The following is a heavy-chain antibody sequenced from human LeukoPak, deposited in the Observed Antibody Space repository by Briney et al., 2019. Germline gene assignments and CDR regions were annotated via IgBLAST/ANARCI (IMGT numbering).Heavy chain of an antibody. CDR3: ARDMVRGKRAYNWFDP. D-gene: IGHD3-10*01. CDR2: IIPIFGTA. J-gene: IGHJ5*02. CDR1: GGTFSSYA. V-gene: IGHV1-69*06. Sequence: GASVKVSCKASGGTFSSYAISWVRQAPGQGLEWMGGIIPIFGTANYAQKFQGRVTITADKSTSTAYMELSSLRSEDTAVYYCARDMVRGKRAYNWFDPWGQGTLVTVSS.